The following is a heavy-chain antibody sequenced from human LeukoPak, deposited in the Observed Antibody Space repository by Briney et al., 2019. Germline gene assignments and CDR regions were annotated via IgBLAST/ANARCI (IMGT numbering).Heavy chain of an antibody. V-gene: IGHV1-24*01. J-gene: IGHJ4*02. CDR2: FDPEEGET. D-gene: IGHD3-22*01. CDR3: APTYYYDSSGYYYED. Sequence: ASVKVSCRVSGSSLRDLSIHWVRQTSGKGLEWVGGFDPEEGETFFAQKFQGRVTMTEDTSTDTAYMELSSLRSEDTAVYYCAPTYYYDSSGYYYEDWGQGTLVTVSS. CDR1: GSSLRDLS.